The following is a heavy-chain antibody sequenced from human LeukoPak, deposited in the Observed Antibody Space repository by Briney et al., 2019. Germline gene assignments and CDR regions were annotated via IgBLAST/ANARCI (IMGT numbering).Heavy chain of an antibody. CDR3: ARGLRYSTYDAFDI. CDR2: IKQDGSEK. Sequence: GGSLRLSCAASGFTFSSYWMSWVRQAPGKGLEWVANIKQDGSEKYYVDSVKGRFTISRDNAKNSLYLQMNSLRAEDTAVYYCARGLRYSTYDAFDIWGQGTMVTVSS. J-gene: IGHJ3*02. CDR1: GFTFSSYW. D-gene: IGHD6-13*01. V-gene: IGHV3-7*01.